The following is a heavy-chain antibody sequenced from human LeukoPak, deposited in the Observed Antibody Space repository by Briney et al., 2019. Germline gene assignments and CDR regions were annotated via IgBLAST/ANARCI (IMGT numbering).Heavy chain of an antibody. CDR2: IYYSGST. CDR3: ARDRHDSSGIHTLDY. Sequence: SETLSLTCSVSGGSISSGGYWWTWIRQHPVKGLEWIGYIYYSGSTSYNPSLKSRVTISVDTSKNQFSLKLNSVTAADTAVYYCARDRHDSSGIHTLDYWGQGSLVTASS. J-gene: IGHJ4*02. V-gene: IGHV4-31*03. CDR1: GGSISSGGYW. D-gene: IGHD3-22*01.